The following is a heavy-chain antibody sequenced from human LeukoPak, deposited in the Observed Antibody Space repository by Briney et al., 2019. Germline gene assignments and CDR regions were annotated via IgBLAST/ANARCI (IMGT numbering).Heavy chain of an antibody. CDR1: GFTFSSYG. V-gene: IGHV3-30*18. CDR3: ANLPEWHYYGSGTPSPGAFDI. J-gene: IGHJ3*02. CDR2: ISYDGSNK. D-gene: IGHD3-10*01. Sequence: GGSPRLSCAASGFTFSSYGMHWVRQAPGKGLEWVAVISYDGSNKYYADSVKGRFTISRDNSKNTLYLQMNSLRAEDTAVYYCANLPEWHYYGSGTPSPGAFDIWGQGTMVTVSS.